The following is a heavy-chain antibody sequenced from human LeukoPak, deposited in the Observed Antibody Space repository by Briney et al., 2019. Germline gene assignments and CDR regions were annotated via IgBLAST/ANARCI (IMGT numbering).Heavy chain of an antibody. V-gene: IGHV1-69*05. CDR3: AREIAAAGTPIFDY. D-gene: IGHD6-13*01. Sequence: SVKVSCKASGGTFSSYAISWVRQAPGQGLEWMGGIIPIFSTANYAQKFQGRVTITTDESTSTAYMELSSLRSEDTAVYYCAREIAAAGTPIFDYWGQGTLVTVSS. J-gene: IGHJ4*02. CDR2: IIPIFSTA. CDR1: GGTFSSYA.